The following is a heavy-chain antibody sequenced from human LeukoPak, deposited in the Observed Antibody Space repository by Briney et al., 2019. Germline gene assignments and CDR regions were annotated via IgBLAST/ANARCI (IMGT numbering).Heavy chain of an antibody. V-gene: IGHV3-73*01. Sequence: GGSLILSCAASGFTFNGSGMEWVRQASGKGLEWVGRIRSKTDSYSTAYAASVKGRFTISRDESKNTAYLQMNSLKTDDTAVYYCGRLGSSYELDYWGQGTLVTVSS. J-gene: IGHJ4*02. CDR3: GRLGSSYELDY. D-gene: IGHD3-10*01. CDR1: GFTFNGSG. CDR2: IRSKTDSYST.